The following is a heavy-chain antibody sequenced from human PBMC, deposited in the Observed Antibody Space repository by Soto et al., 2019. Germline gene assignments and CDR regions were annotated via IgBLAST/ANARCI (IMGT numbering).Heavy chain of an antibody. CDR1: GFTFSNAW. CDR2: IKSKTDGGTI. J-gene: IGHJ4*02. CDR3: TTDLDYRDYFDY. D-gene: IGHD4-17*01. V-gene: IGHV3-15*07. Sequence: GGSLRLSCAASGFTFSNAWMNWVRQAPGKGLEWVGRIKSKTDGGTIDYAAPVKGRFTISRDDSKNTLYLQMNSLKTEDTAVYYCTTDLDYRDYFDYWGQGTLVTVSS.